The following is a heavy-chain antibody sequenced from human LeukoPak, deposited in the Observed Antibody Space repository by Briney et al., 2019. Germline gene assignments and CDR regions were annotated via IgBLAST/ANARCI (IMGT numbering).Heavy chain of an antibody. Sequence: GGSLRLSRAASGFTFSNYGMHWVRQAPDKGLEWVAFIHNDGTKEYYGDSVKGRFTVSRDNSQNTLYLQMNSLKVEDSSIYYCATSNAEDSWGQGTRVIVSS. CDR1: GFTFSNYG. CDR2: IHNDGTKE. J-gene: IGHJ5*02. D-gene: IGHD2-15*01. V-gene: IGHV3-30*02. CDR3: ATSNAEDS.